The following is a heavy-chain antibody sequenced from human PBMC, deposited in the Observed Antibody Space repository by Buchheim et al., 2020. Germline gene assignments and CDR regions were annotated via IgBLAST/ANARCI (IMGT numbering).Heavy chain of an antibody. CDR3: AREGDIVVVVAAASSDSRPLDY. J-gene: IGHJ4*02. D-gene: IGHD2-15*01. CDR1: GFTFSSYG. Sequence: QVQLVESGGGVVQPGRSLRLSCAASGFTFSSYGMHWVRQAPGKGLEWVAVIWYDGSNKYYADSVKGRFTISRDNSKNTLYLQMNSLRAEDTAVYYCAREGDIVVVVAAASSDSRPLDYWGQGTL. V-gene: IGHV3-33*01. CDR2: IWYDGSNK.